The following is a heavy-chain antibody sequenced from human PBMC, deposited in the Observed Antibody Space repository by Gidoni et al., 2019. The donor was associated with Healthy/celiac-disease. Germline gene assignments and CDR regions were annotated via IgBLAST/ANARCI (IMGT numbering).Heavy chain of an antibody. CDR2: INHSGST. V-gene: IGHV4-34*01. J-gene: IGHJ5*02. CDR3: ASKERVHYYGSGTPPTWFDP. D-gene: IGHD3-10*01. CDR1: GGSFSGSY. Sequence: VQLQQWGAGLLKPSETLSLTCAVYGGSFSGSYWSWIRQPPGKGLEWIGEINHSGSTNYNPSLKSRVTISVDTSKNQFSLKLSSVTAADTAVYYCASKERVHYYGSGTPPTWFDPWGQGTLVTVSS.